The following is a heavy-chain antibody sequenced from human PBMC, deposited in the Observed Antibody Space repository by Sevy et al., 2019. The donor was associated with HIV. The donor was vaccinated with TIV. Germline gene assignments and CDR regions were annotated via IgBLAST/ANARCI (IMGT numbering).Heavy chain of an antibody. CDR1: GFTFRSYA. Sequence: GGSLRLSCEASGFTFRSYAMSWVRQAPGKGLEWVSGIIGSGDNTYYEVSVKVRFTVSRDNSKNTLYVQMNSLRAEDTDVYYCAKGVSWLVLGGYFDYWGQGTPVTVSS. D-gene: IGHD6-19*01. J-gene: IGHJ4*02. CDR2: IIGSGDNT. CDR3: AKGVSWLVLGGYFDY. V-gene: IGHV3-23*01.